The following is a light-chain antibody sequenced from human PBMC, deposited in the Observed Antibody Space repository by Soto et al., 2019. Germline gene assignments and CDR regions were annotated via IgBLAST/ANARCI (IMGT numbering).Light chain of an antibody. Sequence: QSVLSQPPSVSGAPGQRITISCTGSSSNIGANYDVHWYRQVPGTAPKLLMSGDNNRPSGVADRFSGSKSGTSASLAITRLQAEDEADYSCQSYDSSLNRVFGTGTNVTVL. CDR1: SSNIGANYD. V-gene: IGLV1-40*01. CDR3: QSYDSSLNRV. J-gene: IGLJ1*01. CDR2: GDN.